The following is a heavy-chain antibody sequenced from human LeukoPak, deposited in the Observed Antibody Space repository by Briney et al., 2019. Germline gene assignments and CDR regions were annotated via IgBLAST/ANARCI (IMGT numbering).Heavy chain of an antibody. CDR2: IKKDGSEK. CDR3: ARDLSGVTGYTYGRGIDY. V-gene: IGHV3-7*01. Sequence: GGSLRLSCAASGFTFSSHWMSWVRQAPGKGLERVANIKKDGSEKYYVDSVKGRFTISRDNAKTSLYLQMNSLRAEDTAVYYCARDLSGVTGYTYGRGIDYWGQGTLVTVSS. CDR1: GFTFSSHW. D-gene: IGHD5-18*01. J-gene: IGHJ4*02.